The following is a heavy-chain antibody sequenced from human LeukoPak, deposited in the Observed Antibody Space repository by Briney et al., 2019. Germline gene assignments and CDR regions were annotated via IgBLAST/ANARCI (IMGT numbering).Heavy chain of an antibody. CDR1: GFTFSSYA. J-gene: IGHJ3*02. V-gene: IGHV3-23*01. CDR2: ISGSGGST. D-gene: IGHD5-12*01. CDR3: AKDLGWLHRTDAFDI. Sequence: PGGSLRLSCAASGFTFSSYAMSWVRQAPGKGLEWVSAISGSGGSTYYADSVKGRFTISRDNTKNTLYLQMNSLRAEDTAVYYCAKDLGWLHRTDAFDIWVQGTMVTVSS.